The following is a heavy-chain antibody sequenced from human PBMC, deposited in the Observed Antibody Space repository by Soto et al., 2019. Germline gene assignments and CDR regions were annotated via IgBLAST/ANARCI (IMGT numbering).Heavy chain of an antibody. D-gene: IGHD4-4*01. CDR2: ISIDGSST. J-gene: IGHJ6*02. CDR3: TRDGKGYRPMDV. CDR1: GFTFSSYW. Sequence: GGSLRLSCAASGFTFSSYWMHWVRQAPGKGLVWVSRISIDGSSTSYADSVKGRFTISRDNAKNTLYLQMNSLRAEDTAVYYCTRDGKGYRPMDVWGQGTTVTVSS. V-gene: IGHV3-74*01.